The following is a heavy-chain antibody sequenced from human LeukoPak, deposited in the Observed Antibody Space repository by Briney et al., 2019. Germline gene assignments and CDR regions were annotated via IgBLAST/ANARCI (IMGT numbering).Heavy chain of an antibody. D-gene: IGHD4-17*01. CDR2: ISSSGSTI. CDR1: GFTFSSYE. CDR3: ARARESSDYGDYYFDY. J-gene: IGHJ4*02. V-gene: IGHV3-48*03. Sequence: GGSLRLSCAASGFTFSSYEMNWVRQAPGKGLEWVSYISSSGSTIYYADSVKGRFTISRDNAKNSLYLQMNSLRAEDTAVYYCARARESSDYGDYYFDYWGQGTLVTVSS.